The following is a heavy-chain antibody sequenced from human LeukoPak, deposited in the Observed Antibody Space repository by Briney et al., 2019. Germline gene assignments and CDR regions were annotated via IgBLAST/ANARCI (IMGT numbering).Heavy chain of an antibody. CDR1: GFTFDDYA. D-gene: IGHD3-16*01. CDR2: ISWDGGST. V-gene: IGHV3-43D*03. J-gene: IGHJ4*02. CDR3: AKGGDTLYYFDY. Sequence: GGSLRLSCAASGFTFDDYAMHWVRQAPGKGLEWVSLISWDGGSTYYEDSVKGRFTISRDNSKNSLYLQMNSLRAEDTALYYCAKGGDTLYYFDYWGQGTLVTVSS.